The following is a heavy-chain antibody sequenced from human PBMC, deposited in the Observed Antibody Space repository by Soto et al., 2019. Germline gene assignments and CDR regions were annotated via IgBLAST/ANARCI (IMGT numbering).Heavy chain of an antibody. CDR1: GFTFSSYA. V-gene: IGHV3-30-3*01. J-gene: IGHJ5*02. D-gene: IGHD3-22*01. CDR3: ARDSSLYYYDSSGFDP. Sequence: GGSLRLSCAASGFTFSSYAMHWVRQAPGKGLEWVAVISYDGSNKYYADSVKGRFTISRDNSKNTLYLQMNSLRAEDTAVYYCARDSSLYYYDSSGFDPWGQGTLVTVSS. CDR2: ISYDGSNK.